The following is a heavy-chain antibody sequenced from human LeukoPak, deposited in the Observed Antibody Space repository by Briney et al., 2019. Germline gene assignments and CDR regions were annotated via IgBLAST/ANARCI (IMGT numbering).Heavy chain of an antibody. J-gene: IGHJ6*03. Sequence: ASVKVSCKASGYTFPSYGISWVRQAPGQGLEWMGWINPNSGGTNYAQKFQGRVTMTRDTSISTAYMELSRLRSDDTAVYYCARGSFLNPYMDVWGKGTTVTVSS. CDR1: GYTFPSYG. CDR3: ARGSFLNPYMDV. CDR2: INPNSGGT. V-gene: IGHV1-2*02.